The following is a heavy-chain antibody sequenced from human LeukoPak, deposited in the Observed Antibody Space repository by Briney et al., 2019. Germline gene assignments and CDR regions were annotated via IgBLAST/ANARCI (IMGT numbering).Heavy chain of an antibody. J-gene: IGHJ6*03. CDR3: TTDPGEIAVAANDYYYYYMDV. V-gene: IGHV3-15*01. CDR2: IKSKTDGGTT. D-gene: IGHD6-19*01. CDR1: GFTFSNAW. Sequence: PGGSLRLSCAASGFTFSNAWMSWVRQAPGKGLEWVGRIKSKTDGGTTDYAAPVKGRFTISRDDSKNTLYLQMNSLKTEDTAVYYCTTDPGEIAVAANDYYYYYMDVWGKGTTVTVSS.